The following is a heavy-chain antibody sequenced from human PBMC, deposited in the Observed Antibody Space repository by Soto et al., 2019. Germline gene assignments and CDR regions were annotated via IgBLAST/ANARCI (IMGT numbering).Heavy chain of an antibody. CDR1: GFTFSDYY. J-gene: IGHJ4*02. D-gene: IGHD3-16*02. Sequence: QVQLVESGGGLVKPGGSLRLSCAASGFTFSDYYMSWIRQAPGKGLEWVSYISSSGSTIYYADSVKGRFTISRDNAKNSLYLKITTGRAEDRAVYYWATRNMILLGGFFFRLGAYGAQEPRVTVSS. CDR3: ATRNMILLGGFFFRLGAY. V-gene: IGHV3-11*04. CDR2: ISSSGSTI.